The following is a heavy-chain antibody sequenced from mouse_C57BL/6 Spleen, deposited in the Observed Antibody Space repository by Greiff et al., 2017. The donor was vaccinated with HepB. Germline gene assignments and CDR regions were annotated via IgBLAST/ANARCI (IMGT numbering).Heavy chain of an antibody. J-gene: IGHJ3*01. D-gene: IGHD2-5*01. CDR3: ARGSNSAWFAY. Sequence: EVQRVESGGGLVKPEGSLKLSCAASGFTFSDYGMHWVRQAPEKGLEWVAYISSGSSTIYYADTVKGRFTISRDNAKNTLFLQMTSLRSEDTAMYYWARGSNSAWFAYWGQGTLVTVSA. V-gene: IGHV5-17*01. CDR1: GFTFSDYG. CDR2: ISSGSSTI.